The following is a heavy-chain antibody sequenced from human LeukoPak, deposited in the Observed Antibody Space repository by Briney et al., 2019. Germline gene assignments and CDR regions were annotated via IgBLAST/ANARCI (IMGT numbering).Heavy chain of an antibody. Sequence: GGSLRLSCAASGFTFSTYWMSWVRQAPGKGLEWVSVIYIGGSTYYADSVKGRFTISRDNSKNTLYLQMNSLRAEDTAVYYCARALNYYDSSAPYYYYYMDVWGKGTTVTVSS. V-gene: IGHV3-53*01. CDR3: ARALNYYDSSAPYYYYYMDV. CDR2: IYIGGST. D-gene: IGHD3-22*01. CDR1: GFTFSTYW. J-gene: IGHJ6*03.